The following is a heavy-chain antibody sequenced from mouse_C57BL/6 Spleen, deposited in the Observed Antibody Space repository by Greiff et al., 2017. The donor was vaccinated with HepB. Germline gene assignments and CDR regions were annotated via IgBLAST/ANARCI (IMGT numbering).Heavy chain of an antibody. V-gene: IGHV1-52*01. J-gene: IGHJ1*03. CDR3: ARPRDSHWYFDV. CDR1: GYTFTSYW. D-gene: IGHD3-1*01. Sequence: QVQLQQPGAELVRPGSSVKLSCKASGYTFTSYWMHWVKQRPIQGLEWIGNIDPSDSETHYNQKFKDKATLTVDKSSSTAYMQLSSLTSEDSAVYYCARPRDSHWYFDVWGTGTTVTVSS. CDR2: IDPSDSET.